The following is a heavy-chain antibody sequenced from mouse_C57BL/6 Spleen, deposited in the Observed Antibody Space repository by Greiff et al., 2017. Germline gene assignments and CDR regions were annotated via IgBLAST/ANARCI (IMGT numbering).Heavy chain of an antibody. D-gene: IGHD2-1*01. J-gene: IGHJ2*01. CDR3: ARERVTPYYFDY. CDR2: IYPGDGDT. Sequence: VQLQESGPELVKPGASVKISCKASGYAFSSSWMNWVKQRPGKGLEWIGRIYPGDGDTNYNGKFKGKATLTADKSSSTAYMQLSSLTSEDSAVYFCARERVTPYYFDYWGQGTTLTVSS. V-gene: IGHV1-82*01. CDR1: GYAFSSSW.